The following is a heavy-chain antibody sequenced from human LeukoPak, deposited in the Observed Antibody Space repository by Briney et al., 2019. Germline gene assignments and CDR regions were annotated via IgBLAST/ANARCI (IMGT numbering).Heavy chain of an antibody. CDR3: ARSSYSSSSSV. V-gene: IGHV1-24*01. Sequence: ASVKASCKVSGYTLTGLSMHWVRQAPGKGLEWMGGFDPEDGETIYAQKFQGRVTMTEDTSTDTAYMELSSLRAEDTAVYYCARSSYSSSSSVWGQGTMVTVSS. CDR2: FDPEDGET. CDR1: GYTLTGLS. D-gene: IGHD6-6*01. J-gene: IGHJ3*01.